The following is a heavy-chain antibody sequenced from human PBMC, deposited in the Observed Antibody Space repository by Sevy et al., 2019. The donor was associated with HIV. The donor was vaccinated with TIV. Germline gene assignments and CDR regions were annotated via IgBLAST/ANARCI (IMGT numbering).Heavy chain of an antibody. CDR1: GFTFSSYG. V-gene: IGHV3-30*18. J-gene: IGHJ4*02. CDR2: ISYDGSNK. Sequence: GGSLRLSCAASGFTFSSYGMHWVRQAPGKGLEWVAVISYDGSNKYYADSVKGRFTISRDNSKNTLYLQMNSLGAEDTAVYYCANGGFGDYDSSGYHILGDYWGQGTLVTVSS. D-gene: IGHD3-22*01. CDR3: ANGGFGDYDSSGYHILGDY.